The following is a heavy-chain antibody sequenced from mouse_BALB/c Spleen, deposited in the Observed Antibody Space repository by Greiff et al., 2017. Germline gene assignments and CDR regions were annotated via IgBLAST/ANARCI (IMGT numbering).Heavy chain of an antibody. J-gene: IGHJ1*01. V-gene: IGHV5-17*02. Sequence: EVQLVESGGGLVQPGGSRKLSCAASGFTFSSFGMHWVRQAPEKGLEWVAYISSGSSTIYYADTVKGRFTISRDNPKNTLFLQMTSLRSEDTAMYYCAREYGSSYLYWYFDVWGAGTTVTVSS. CDR1: GFTFSSFG. D-gene: IGHD1-1*01. CDR3: AREYGSSYLYWYFDV. CDR2: ISSGSSTI.